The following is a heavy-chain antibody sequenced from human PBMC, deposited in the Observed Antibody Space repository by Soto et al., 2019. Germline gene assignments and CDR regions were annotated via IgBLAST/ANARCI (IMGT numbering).Heavy chain of an antibody. CDR1: GFTFSSYG. V-gene: IGHV3-30*18. CDR3: AKETDMCSYGYGVFDI. D-gene: IGHD5-18*01. CDR2: ISYDGSNK. J-gene: IGHJ3*02. Sequence: HPGGSLRLSCAASGFTFSSYGMHWVRQAPGKGLEGVAVISYDGSNKYYADSVKGRFTISRDNSKNTLYLQMNSLRAEDTAGYYCAKETDMCSYGYGVFDIWAQGTMVTVSS.